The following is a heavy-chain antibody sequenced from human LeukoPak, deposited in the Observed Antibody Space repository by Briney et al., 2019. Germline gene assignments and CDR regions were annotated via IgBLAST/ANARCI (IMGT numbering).Heavy chain of an antibody. CDR2: MNPNSGNT. CDR1: GYTFTSYD. V-gene: IGHV1-8*01. Sequence: ASVKVSCKASGYTFTSYDINWVRQATGQGLEWIGRMNPNSGNTGYAQKFQGRVTMTRNTSISTAYMELSSLRSEDTAVYYCARGRYDFWSGYSGSDYWGQGTLVTVSS. J-gene: IGHJ4*02. CDR3: ARGRYDFWSGYSGSDY. D-gene: IGHD3-3*01.